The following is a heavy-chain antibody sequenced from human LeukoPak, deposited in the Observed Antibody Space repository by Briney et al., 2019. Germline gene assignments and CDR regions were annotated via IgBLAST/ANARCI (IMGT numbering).Heavy chain of an antibody. CDR1: GFTFSSYS. D-gene: IGHD3-10*01. J-gene: IGHJ3*01. CDR2: IDTSASYV. Sequence: GGSLRLSCAASGFTFSSYSMNWVRQAPGKGLEWVSFIDTSASYVYYGDSVKGRFAISRDNAKNSLYLQMNRLRAEDTAVYYCARGRSITLLRGVALSDGFDFWGQGAMVTVSS. CDR3: ARGRSITLLRGVALSDGFDF. V-gene: IGHV3-21*06.